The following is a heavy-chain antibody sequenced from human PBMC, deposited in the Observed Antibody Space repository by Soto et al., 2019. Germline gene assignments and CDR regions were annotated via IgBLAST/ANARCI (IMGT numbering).Heavy chain of an antibody. CDR2: IVVGSGNT. D-gene: IGHD3-3*01. J-gene: IGHJ6*02. Sequence: SVKVSCKASGFTFTSYAVQWVRQARGQRLEWIGWIVVGSGNTNYAQKFQERVTITRDMSTSTAYMALTSLRSEDTAVYYCACDFWSFLSRRRYVDYYYGMDVWGQGTTGT. CDR3: ACDFWSFLSRRRYVDYYYGMDV. CDR1: GFTFTSYA. V-gene: IGHV1-58*01.